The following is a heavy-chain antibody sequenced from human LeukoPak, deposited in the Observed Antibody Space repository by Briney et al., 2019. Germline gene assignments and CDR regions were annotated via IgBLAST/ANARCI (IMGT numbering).Heavy chain of an antibody. D-gene: IGHD3-22*01. J-gene: IGHJ4*02. Sequence: ASVKVSCKASEGTFSSYAISWVRQAPGQGLEWMGRIIPILGIANYAQKFQGRVTITADKSTSTAYMELSSLRSEDTAVYYCARAYYYDSSGYYYDYWGQGTLVTVSS. CDR1: EGTFSSYA. CDR2: IIPILGIA. V-gene: IGHV1-69*04. CDR3: ARAYYYDSSGYYYDY.